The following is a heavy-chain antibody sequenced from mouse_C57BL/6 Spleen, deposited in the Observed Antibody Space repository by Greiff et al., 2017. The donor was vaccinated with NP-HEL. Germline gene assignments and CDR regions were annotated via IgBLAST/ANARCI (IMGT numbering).Heavy chain of an antibody. Sequence: EVHLVESGGGLVKPGGSLKLSCAASGFTFSSYTMSWVRQTPEKRLEWVATISGGGGNTYYPDSVKGRFTISRDNAKNTLYLQMSSLRSEDTALYYCATHGSSSDWFAYWGQGTLVTVSA. CDR2: ISGGGGNT. V-gene: IGHV5-9*01. D-gene: IGHD1-1*01. J-gene: IGHJ3*01. CDR3: ATHGSSSDWFAY. CDR1: GFTFSSYT.